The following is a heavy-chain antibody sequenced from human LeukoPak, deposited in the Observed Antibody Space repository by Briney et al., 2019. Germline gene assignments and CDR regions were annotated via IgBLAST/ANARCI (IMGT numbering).Heavy chain of an antibody. J-gene: IGHJ4*02. CDR2: MNPNSGNT. CDR1: GYTFTSYD. D-gene: IGHD2-2*02. CDR3: ARGGYCSSTSCYTFIDY. V-gene: IGHV1-8*01. Sequence: ASVKVSCKASGYTFTSYDINWVRQATGQGLEWIGLMNPNSGNTGYAQKFQGRDTMTRNTSISTAYMELSSLRSEDTAVYYCARGGYCSSTSCYTFIDYWGQGTLVTVSS.